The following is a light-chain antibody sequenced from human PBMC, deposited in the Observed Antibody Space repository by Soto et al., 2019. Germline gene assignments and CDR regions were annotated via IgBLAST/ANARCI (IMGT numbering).Light chain of an antibody. CDR3: QQYYSYPWT. J-gene: IGKJ1*01. CDR2: AAS. CDR1: QGISSY. Sequence: AIRMTQAPSSLSASPGDRVTITCRASQGISSYLAWYQQKPGKAPKLLIYAASTLQSGVPSRISGSGSGTDFTLTISCLQSEDFATYYCQQYYSYPWTFGQGTKGEIK. V-gene: IGKV1-8*01.